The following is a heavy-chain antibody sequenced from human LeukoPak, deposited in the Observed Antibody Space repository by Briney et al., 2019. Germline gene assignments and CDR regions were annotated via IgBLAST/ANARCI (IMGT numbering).Heavy chain of an antibody. CDR2: LIGSSGST. CDR3: AKGAYNYIEIAYFDS. Sequence: GGSLRLSCAASGFTSTKYAMNWVRQAPGKGLEWVSVLIGSSGSTDYADSVKGRFTMSRDISKNTLFLQMNSLRAEDTAIYYCAKGAYNYIEIAYFDSWGQGTLVTVSS. CDR1: GFTSTKYA. J-gene: IGHJ4*02. V-gene: IGHV3-23*01. D-gene: IGHD5-24*01.